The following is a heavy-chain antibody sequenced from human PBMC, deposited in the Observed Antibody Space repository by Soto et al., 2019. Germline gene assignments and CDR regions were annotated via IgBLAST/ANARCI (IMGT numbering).Heavy chain of an antibody. CDR2: IIPIFGTA. CDR3: ARGGHRGYFDWFTLYYFDY. V-gene: IGHV1-69*01. D-gene: IGHD3-9*01. CDR1: GGTFSRYA. Sequence: QVQLVQSGAEVKKPGSSVKVSCKASGGTFSRYAISWVRQAPGQGLEWMGGIIPIFGTANYAQKFQGRVTITADESTSTAYMELSSLRFEDTAVYYCARGGHRGYFDWFTLYYFDYWGQGTLVTVSS. J-gene: IGHJ4*02.